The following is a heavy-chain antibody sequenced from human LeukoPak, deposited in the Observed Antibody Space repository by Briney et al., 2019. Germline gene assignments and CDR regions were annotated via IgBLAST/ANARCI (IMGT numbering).Heavy chain of an antibody. D-gene: IGHD3-9*01. J-gene: IGHJ4*02. CDR2: IRYDGSNK. CDR1: GFTFSSYG. CDR3: AKDANVLRYFDWLLPDC. Sequence: GGSLRLSCAASGFTFSSYGMHWVRQAPGKGLEWVAFIRYDGSNKYYADSVKGRFTISRDNSKNTLYLQMNSLRAEDTAVYYCAKDANVLRYFDWLLPDCWGQGTLVTVSS. V-gene: IGHV3-30*02.